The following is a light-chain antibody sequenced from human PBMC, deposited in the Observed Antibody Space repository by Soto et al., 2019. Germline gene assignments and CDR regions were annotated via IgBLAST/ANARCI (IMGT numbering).Light chain of an antibody. CDR1: QRVSITK. V-gene: IGKV3-20*01. Sequence: EIVLTHSPGTLSLSPVERAALSCSSSQRVSITKLDWYQQKPGQAPRLLIYGASRAAGIPHRFTGTGSGTAFSLTISRLEPEDFAVYYCQQYGRSPQRFGQGTKV. CDR3: QQYGRSPQR. J-gene: IGKJ1*01. CDR2: GAS.